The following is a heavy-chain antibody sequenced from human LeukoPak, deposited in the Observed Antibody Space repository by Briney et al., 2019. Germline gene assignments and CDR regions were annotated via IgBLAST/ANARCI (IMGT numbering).Heavy chain of an antibody. Sequence: SETLSLTCTVSGGSISSSSYYWGWIRQPPGKGLEWIGSIYYSGSTYYNPSLKSRVTISVDTSKNQFSLKLSSVTAADTAVYYCARVGGSGSYRFDYWSQGTLVTVSS. D-gene: IGHD3-10*01. CDR2: IYYSGST. J-gene: IGHJ4*02. CDR1: GGSISSSSYY. V-gene: IGHV4-39*07. CDR3: ARVGGSGSYRFDY.